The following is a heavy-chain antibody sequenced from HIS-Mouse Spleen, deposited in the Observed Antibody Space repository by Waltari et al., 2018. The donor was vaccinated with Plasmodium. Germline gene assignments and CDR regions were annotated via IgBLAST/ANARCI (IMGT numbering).Heavy chain of an antibody. Sequence: QVQLVEPGGGVVQPGMSLSRPCAAPGFTFGPYGMHGVRQAPRKGVEWVAVISYDGSNKYYADSVKGRFTISRDNSKNTLYLQMNSLRAEDTAVYYCAKDRRSSSWYVDYWGQGTLVTVSS. CDR3: AKDRRSSSWYVDY. CDR2: ISYDGSNK. V-gene: IGHV3-30*18. D-gene: IGHD6-13*01. CDR1: GFTFGPYG. J-gene: IGHJ4*02.